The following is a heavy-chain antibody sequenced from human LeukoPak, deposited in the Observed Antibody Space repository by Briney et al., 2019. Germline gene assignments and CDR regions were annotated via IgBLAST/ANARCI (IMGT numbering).Heavy chain of an antibody. Sequence: GRSLRLSCAASGFTFDDYAMHWVRQAPGKGLVWVSRINSDGSSTSYADSVKGRFTISRDNAKNTLYLQMNSLRAEDTAVYYCARGYGKFNYWGQGTLVTVSS. V-gene: IGHV3-74*01. D-gene: IGHD5-18*01. CDR1: GFTFDDYA. CDR3: ARGYGKFNY. J-gene: IGHJ4*02. CDR2: INSDGSST.